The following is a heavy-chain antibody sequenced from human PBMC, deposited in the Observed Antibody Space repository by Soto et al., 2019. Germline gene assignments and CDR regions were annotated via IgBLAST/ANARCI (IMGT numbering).Heavy chain of an antibody. CDR1: GGPISSGDYY. CDR3: ARAYSSSYSSDY. Sequence: SETLSLTCTVSGGPISSGDYYWSWIRQPPGKGLEWIGYIYYSGSTYYNPSLKSRVTISVDTSKNQFSLKLSSVTAADTAVYYCARAYSSSYSSDYWGQGTLVTVS. D-gene: IGHD6-13*01. V-gene: IGHV4-30-4*01. J-gene: IGHJ4*02. CDR2: IYYSGST.